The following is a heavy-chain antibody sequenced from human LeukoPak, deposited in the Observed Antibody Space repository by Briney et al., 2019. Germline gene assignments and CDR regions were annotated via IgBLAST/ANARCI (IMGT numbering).Heavy chain of an antibody. D-gene: IGHD3-10*01. CDR3: ASYGSGSYYKPNDY. Sequence: TSETLSLTCAVYGGSFSGYYWSWIRQPPGKGLEWIGEINHSGSTNYNPSLKSRVTISVDTPKNQFSLKLSSVTAADTAVYYCASYGSGSYYKPNDYWGQGTLVTVSS. V-gene: IGHV4-34*01. J-gene: IGHJ4*02. CDR1: GGSFSGYY. CDR2: INHSGST.